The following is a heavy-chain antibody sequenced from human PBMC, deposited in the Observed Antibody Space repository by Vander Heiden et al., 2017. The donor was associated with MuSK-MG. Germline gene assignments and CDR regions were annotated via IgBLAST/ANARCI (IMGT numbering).Heavy chain of an antibody. CDR2: IIPIFGTA. Sequence: QVQLVQSGAEVKKPGSSVKVSCKASGGPFSSYAISWVRQAPGQGLEWMGGIIPIFGTANYAQKFQGRVTITADESTSTAYMELSSLRSEDTAVYYCARAGIAASWYYYMDVWGKGTTVTVSS. V-gene: IGHV1-69*01. J-gene: IGHJ6*03. D-gene: IGHD6-13*01. CDR1: GGPFSSYA. CDR3: ARAGIAASWYYYMDV.